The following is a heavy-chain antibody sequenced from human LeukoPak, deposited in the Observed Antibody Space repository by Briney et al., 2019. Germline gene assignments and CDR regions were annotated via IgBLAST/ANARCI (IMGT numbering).Heavy chain of an antibody. D-gene: IGHD6-13*01. CDR3: AKGRSGIAAAGLNY. V-gene: IGHV3-23*01. CDR1: GFTFSSYA. CDR2: ISGSSDIT. Sequence: PGGSLRLSCAASGFTFSSYAMSWVRQAPGKGLEWVSVISGSSDITYYADSVKGRFTIPRDNSKNTLYLQMNSLRAEDTAVYYCAKGRSGIAAAGLNYWGQGTLVTVSS. J-gene: IGHJ4*02.